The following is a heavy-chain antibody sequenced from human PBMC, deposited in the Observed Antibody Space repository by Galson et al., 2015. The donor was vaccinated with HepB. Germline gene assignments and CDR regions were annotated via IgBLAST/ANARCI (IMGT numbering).Heavy chain of an antibody. CDR2: INHSGST. Sequence: QVQLQESGPGLVKPSETLSLTCAVYGGSFSGYYWSWIRQPQGKGLEWIGEINHSGSTNYNPSLKSRITISVDTSKNQFSLKLSSVTAADTAVYYCARGLVYYYGSGSYLRGRQFDPWGQGTLVTVSS. V-gene: IGHV4-34*10. CDR1: GGSFSGYY. D-gene: IGHD3-10*01. J-gene: IGHJ5*02. CDR3: ARGLVYYYGSGSYLRGRQFDP.